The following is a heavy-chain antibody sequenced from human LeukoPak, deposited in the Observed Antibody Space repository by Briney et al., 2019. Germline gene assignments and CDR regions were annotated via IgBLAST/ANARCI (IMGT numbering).Heavy chain of an antibody. CDR2: ISYDGSNK. CDR1: GFTFSSYW. V-gene: IGHV3-30*18. Sequence: PGGSLRLSCAASGFTFSSYWMHWVRQAPGKGLEWVAVISYDGSNKYYADSVKGRFTISRDNSKNTLYLQMNSLRAEDTAVYYCAKQEGYSYGFEYYFDYWGQGTLVTVSS. CDR3: AKQEGYSYGFEYYFDY. J-gene: IGHJ4*02. D-gene: IGHD5-18*01.